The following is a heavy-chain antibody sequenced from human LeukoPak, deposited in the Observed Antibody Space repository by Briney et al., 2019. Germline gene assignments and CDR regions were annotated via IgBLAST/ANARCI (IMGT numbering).Heavy chain of an antibody. D-gene: IGHD6-19*01. V-gene: IGHV3-30-3*01. CDR1: GFTFSSYA. CDR3: ARDIHSSGWLIDY. J-gene: IGHJ4*02. Sequence: GRSLRLSCAASGFTFSSYAMHRVRQAPGKGLEWVAVISYDGSNKYYADSVKGRFTISRDNSKNTLYLQMNSLRAEDTAVYYCARDIHSSGWLIDYWGQGTLVTVSS. CDR2: ISYDGSNK.